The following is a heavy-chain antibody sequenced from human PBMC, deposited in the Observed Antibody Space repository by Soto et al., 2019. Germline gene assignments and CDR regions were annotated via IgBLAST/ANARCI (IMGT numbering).Heavy chain of an antibody. CDR2: ISAYNGNT. CDR3: ARDGPREYYDILTGHYYGLDV. D-gene: IGHD3-9*01. V-gene: IGHV1-18*04. J-gene: IGHJ6*02. Sequence: GASVKVSCKASGYTFTSYGISWVRQAPGQGLEWMGWISAYNGNTNYAQKLQGRVTMTTDTSTSTAYMELRSLRSDDTAVYYCARDGPREYYDILTGHYYGLDVSGQGTKVTVSS. CDR1: GYTFTSYG.